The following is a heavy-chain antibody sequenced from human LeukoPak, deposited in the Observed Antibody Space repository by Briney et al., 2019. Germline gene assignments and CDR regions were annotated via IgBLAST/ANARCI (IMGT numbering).Heavy chain of an antibody. CDR1: GYTFTSYG. CDR2: ISAYNGNT. Sequence: ASVKVSCKASGYTFTSYGISWVRQAPGQGLEWMGWISAYNGNTNYAQKLQGRVTMTTDTSTSTAYMELRSLRSDDTAVYYCARGPGIVGATHNWFDPWGQGTLVTVSS. J-gene: IGHJ5*02. V-gene: IGHV1-18*01. D-gene: IGHD1-26*01. CDR3: ARGPGIVGATHNWFDP.